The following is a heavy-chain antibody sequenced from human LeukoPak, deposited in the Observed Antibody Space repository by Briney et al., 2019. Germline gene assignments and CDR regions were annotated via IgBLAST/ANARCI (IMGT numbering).Heavy chain of an antibody. CDR3: ARSKAHLSTSWYGNWFDP. CDR2: IYHSGDT. D-gene: IGHD2-2*01. V-gene: IGHV4-38-2*02. Sequence: SETLSLTCTVSSYSVSSGYYWGWIRQPPGKGLEWIASIYHSGDTYYNPPLRSRVTISLDTSKNQLSLKLSSVTAADTAVYYCARSKAHLSTSWYGNWFDPWGQGTLVTVSS. CDR1: SYSVSSGYY. J-gene: IGHJ5*02.